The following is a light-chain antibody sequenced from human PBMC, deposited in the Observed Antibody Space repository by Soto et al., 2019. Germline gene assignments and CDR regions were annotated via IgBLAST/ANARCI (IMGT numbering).Light chain of an antibody. CDR3: PHYHGNSPCT. CDR1: QSVDHW. Sequence: DVQMTQSPSTLSASIGDRVTITCRASQSVDHWLAWFQQKPGKGPKVLIYKASTLQNGVPSRVSANGSGTEFSLTNSRVQTDDFATYDCPHYHGNSPCTFGKGTKVE. J-gene: IGKJ1*01. V-gene: IGKV1-5*03. CDR2: KAS.